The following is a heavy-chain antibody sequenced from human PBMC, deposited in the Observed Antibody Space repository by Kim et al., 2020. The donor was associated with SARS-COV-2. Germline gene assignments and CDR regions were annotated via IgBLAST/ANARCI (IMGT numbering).Heavy chain of an antibody. Sequence: GGSLRLSCVASGFTFSTYAMYWVRQAPGKGLEWVSGITHTADRTFYADSVKGRFTISRYYSKNTLYLQMDSLRADDTAIYYCTKDGGEGGQGAHVTVSS. CDR1: GFTFSTYA. J-gene: IGHJ4*02. D-gene: IGHD6-25*01. CDR3: TKDGGE. CDR2: ITHTADRT. V-gene: IGHV3-23*01.